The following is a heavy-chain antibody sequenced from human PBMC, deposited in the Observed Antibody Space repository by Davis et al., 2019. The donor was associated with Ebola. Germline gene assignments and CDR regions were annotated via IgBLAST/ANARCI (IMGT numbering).Heavy chain of an antibody. V-gene: IGHV3-11*01. CDR2: ISGSGTSV. Sequence: GESLKISCAASGFTFSDFYMGWIRQTPEKGLEWISHISGSGTSVTYADSVKGRFTISRDNANSPVHLQMNSLRLEDTAVYYCARDSSWDDARDYWGQGIFVTVSS. J-gene: IGHJ4*02. CDR3: ARDSSWDDARDY. D-gene: IGHD1-26*01. CDR1: GFTFSDFY.